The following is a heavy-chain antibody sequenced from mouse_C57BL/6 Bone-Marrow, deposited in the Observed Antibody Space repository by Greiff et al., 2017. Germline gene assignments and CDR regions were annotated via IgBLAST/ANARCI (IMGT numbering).Heavy chain of an antibody. D-gene: IGHD1-1*02. CDR3: AMDLVAY. Sequence: VQLQESGAELARPGASVKLSCKASGYTFTSYGISWVKQRTGQGLEWIGEINPRSGNTYYNEKFKGKATMTADKSSSTAYMELRSLTSEDSAVYFCAMDLVAYWGKGTLVTVSA. CDR2: INPRSGNT. V-gene: IGHV1-81*01. CDR1: GYTFTSYG. J-gene: IGHJ3*01.